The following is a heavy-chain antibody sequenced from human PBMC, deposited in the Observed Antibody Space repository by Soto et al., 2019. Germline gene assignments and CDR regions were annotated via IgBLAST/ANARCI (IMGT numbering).Heavy chain of an antibody. J-gene: IGHJ4*02. CDR2: ISYDGSNK. CDR3: AKDRDIVVVVAAFDY. D-gene: IGHD2-15*01. V-gene: IGHV3-30*18. CDR1: GFTFSSYG. Sequence: QVQLVESGGGVVHPGRSLRLSFAASGFTFSSYGMHWVRQAPGKGLEWVAVISYDGSNKYYEDSVKGRFTISRDNSKNTLYLQMNSMRAEDTAVYYCAKDRDIVVVVAAFDYWGQGTLVTVSS.